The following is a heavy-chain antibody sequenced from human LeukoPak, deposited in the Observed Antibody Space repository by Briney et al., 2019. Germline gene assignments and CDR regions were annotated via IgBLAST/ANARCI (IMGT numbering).Heavy chain of an antibody. CDR1: GFTFSSYA. Sequence: GGSLRLPCAASGFTFSSYAMHWVRQAPGKGLEWVAVISYDGSNKYYADSVKGRFTISRDNSKNTLYLQMNSLRAEDTAVYYCARVETYYDFWSGYLTSSKYYYYGMDVWGQGTTVTVSS. V-gene: IGHV3-30*04. J-gene: IGHJ6*02. CDR2: ISYDGSNK. D-gene: IGHD3-3*01. CDR3: ARVETYYDFWSGYLTSSKYYYYGMDV.